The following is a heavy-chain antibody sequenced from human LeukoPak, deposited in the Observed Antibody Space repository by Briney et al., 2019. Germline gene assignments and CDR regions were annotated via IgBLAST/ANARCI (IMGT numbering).Heavy chain of an antibody. V-gene: IGHV4-34*01. Sequence: SETLSLTCAVYGGSFSGYYWSWIRQPPGKGLEWIGEINHSGSTNYNPSLKSRVTISVDTSKNQFSLKLSSVTAADTAVYYCASSRFSNFYYFDYWGQGTLVTVSS. D-gene: IGHD1-1*01. CDR1: GGSFSGYY. CDR2: INHSGST. CDR3: ASSRFSNFYYFDY. J-gene: IGHJ4*02.